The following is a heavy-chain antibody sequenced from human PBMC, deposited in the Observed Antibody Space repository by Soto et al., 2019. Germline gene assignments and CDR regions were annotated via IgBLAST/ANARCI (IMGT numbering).Heavy chain of an antibody. CDR1: GGSISSFNW. V-gene: IGHV4-4*02. Sequence: QVQLQESGPGLVKPSGTLSLTCAVSGGSISSFNWWSWVRPPPGKGLEWMGEIYHSGSTNYNPSLKSRVTISVDKSKNQFSLKLSSVTAADTAVYYCARDGADYFENSFGSVDIWGQGTMVTVSS. CDR3: ARDGADYFENSFGSVDI. D-gene: IGHD3-22*01. CDR2: IYHSGST. J-gene: IGHJ3*02.